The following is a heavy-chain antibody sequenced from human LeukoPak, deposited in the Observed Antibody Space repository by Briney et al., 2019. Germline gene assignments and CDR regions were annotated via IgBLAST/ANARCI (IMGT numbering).Heavy chain of an antibody. CDR3: TRDHRHYYDSSGYYYAIYY. CDR1: GFTSGDYA. CDR2: IRSKAYGGTT. D-gene: IGHD3-22*01. V-gene: IGHV3-49*04. Sequence: GGSLRLYCTASGFTSGDYAMGWVRQAPGKGLKGVGFIRSKAYGGTTEYAASVKGRFTISRDDSKSIAYLQMNSLKTEDTAVYYCTRDHRHYYDSSGYYYAIYYWGQGTLVTVSS. J-gene: IGHJ4*02.